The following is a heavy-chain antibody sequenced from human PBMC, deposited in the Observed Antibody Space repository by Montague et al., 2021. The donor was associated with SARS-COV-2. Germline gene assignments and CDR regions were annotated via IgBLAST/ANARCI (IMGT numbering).Heavy chain of an antibody. CDR3: ATYYDILTGYYIDAFDI. J-gene: IGHJ3*02. CDR2: IYYSGST. Sequence: SETLSLTCRVSGGSISSSSYYWGWIRQPPGKGLEWIGSIYYSGSTYYNPSLESRVTISVDTSKNQFSLKLSSVTAADTAVYYCATYYDILTGYYIDAFDIWGQGTMVTVSS. CDR1: GGSISSSSYY. V-gene: IGHV4-39*01. D-gene: IGHD3-9*01.